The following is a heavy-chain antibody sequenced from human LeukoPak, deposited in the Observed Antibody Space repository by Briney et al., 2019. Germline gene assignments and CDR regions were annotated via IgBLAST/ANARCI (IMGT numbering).Heavy chain of an antibody. D-gene: IGHD3-16*01. CDR1: EFTFSTYS. CDR3: ARRSEFGVLYYMDV. J-gene: IGHJ6*03. CDR2: ISSSSGTI. V-gene: IGHV3-48*01. Sequence: GGSLRLSCAASEFTFSTYSMNWVRQAPGKRLECVSYISSSSGTIYYADSVKGRFTISRDNAKNSLYLQMKSLRAEDTAVYYCARRSEFGVLYYMDVWGKGTTVTVSS.